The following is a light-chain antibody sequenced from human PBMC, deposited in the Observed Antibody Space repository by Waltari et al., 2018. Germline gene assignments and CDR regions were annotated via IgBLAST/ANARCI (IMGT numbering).Light chain of an antibody. CDR3: SSYTTSSTRV. J-gene: IGLJ3*02. CDR1: SSDVGGYNF. CDR2: DVT. V-gene: IGLV2-14*03. Sequence: QSALTQPASVSGSPGQSITISCTGTSSDVGGYNFVSWYQQHPGKAPKLIIYDVTNRPSGVSTRFSGSKSGNTGSLTISGLQTEDEADYYCSSYTTSSTRVFGGGTKLTV.